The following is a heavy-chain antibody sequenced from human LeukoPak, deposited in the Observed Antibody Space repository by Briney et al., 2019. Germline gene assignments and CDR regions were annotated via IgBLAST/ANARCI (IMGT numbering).Heavy chain of an antibody. CDR3: AKDLFDWLSEVDY. J-gene: IGHJ4*02. CDR2: VSGADGTT. Sequence: GGSLRLSCAASGFTFSAYGMSWVRQSPRKGLEWVSGVSGADGTTYYADSVKGRFTISRDNSKSTLYLQMNSLRAEDTAVYYCAKDLFDWLSEVDYWGQGTLVTVSS. D-gene: IGHD3-9*01. CDR1: GFTFSAYG. V-gene: IGHV3-23*01.